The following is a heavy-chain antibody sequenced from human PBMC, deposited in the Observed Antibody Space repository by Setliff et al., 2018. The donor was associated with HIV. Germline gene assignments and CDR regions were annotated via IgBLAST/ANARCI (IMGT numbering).Heavy chain of an antibody. CDR3: ARSPRIGVAGEFEY. Sequence: PSETLSLTWTVSGGSISSYYWSWIRQPPGKGLEWIGYIYTSGSVNYNPSLNSRVAISVDTSKNQFSLKVNSVTAADTAVYYCARSPRIGVAGEFEYWGQGTLVTVSS. J-gene: IGHJ4*02. CDR2: IYTSGSV. CDR1: GGSISSYY. D-gene: IGHD6-19*01. V-gene: IGHV4-4*09.